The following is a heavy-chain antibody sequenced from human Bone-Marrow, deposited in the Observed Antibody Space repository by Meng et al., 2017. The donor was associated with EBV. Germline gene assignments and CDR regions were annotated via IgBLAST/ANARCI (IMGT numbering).Heavy chain of an antibody. J-gene: IGHJ4*02. V-gene: IGHV1-69*01. CDR3: ARESGRGFTPDY. CDR2: IIPMSDAP. CDR1: GGTFRSDA. D-gene: IGHD3-10*01. Sequence: QVHVVQVGVRVKWPGSSVKASCKTSGGTFRSDAISWGRQAPGQGLEWMGGIIPMSDAPHYAQKFKGRVTITADESTSTHYMDLSGLRSEDTAVYYCARESGRGFTPDYWGQGTLVTVSS.